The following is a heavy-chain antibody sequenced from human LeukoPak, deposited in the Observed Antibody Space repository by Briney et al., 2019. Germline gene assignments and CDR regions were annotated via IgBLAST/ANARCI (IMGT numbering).Heavy chain of an antibody. Sequence: GSLRLSCAASGFTFSSYAMFWIRQPPGKGLEWIGGIYYSGSTYYNPSLKSRVTISVDTSKNQFSLKLSSVTAADTAVYYCARHEDYYGSGSYYFGPYYYYYGMDVWGQGTTVTVSS. CDR2: IYYSGST. CDR1: GFTFSSYA. V-gene: IGHV4-39*01. CDR3: ARHEDYYGSGSYYFGPYYYYYGMDV. J-gene: IGHJ6*02. D-gene: IGHD3-10*01.